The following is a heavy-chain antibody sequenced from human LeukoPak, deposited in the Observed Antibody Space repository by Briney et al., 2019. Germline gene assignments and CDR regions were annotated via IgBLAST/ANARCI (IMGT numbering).Heavy chain of an antibody. CDR2: ISDSGDTI. D-gene: IGHD6-13*01. V-gene: IGHV3-11*01. CDR3: AREMGSIWNVPIDY. Sequence: GGSLRLSCAASGFTFSDYYMTWIRQAPGKGLEWLSYISDSGDTIYYADSVKGRFTISRDNAKNSLYLQINSLRAEDTAVYYCAREMGSIWNVPIDYWGQGTLVTVSS. CDR1: GFTFSDYY. J-gene: IGHJ4*02.